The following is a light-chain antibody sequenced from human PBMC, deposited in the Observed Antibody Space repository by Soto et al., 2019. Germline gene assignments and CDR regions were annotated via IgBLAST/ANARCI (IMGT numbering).Light chain of an antibody. CDR2: DTS. J-gene: IGKJ5*01. Sequence: VVMTQSPATLSVSPGERATLSCRASRGIGSTLAWYQQKPGQTPRLLIYDTSTRATGVPGRFIGSRSGTEFTLTITSLQSEDFAIYYCQHYDHVQVTFGQGTRLEIK. V-gene: IGKV3-15*01. CDR1: RGIGST. CDR3: QHYDHVQVT.